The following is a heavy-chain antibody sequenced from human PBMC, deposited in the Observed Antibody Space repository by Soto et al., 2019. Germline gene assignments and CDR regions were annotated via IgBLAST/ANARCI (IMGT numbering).Heavy chain of an antibody. CDR1: GLTLSNSS. J-gene: IGHJ4*02. Sequence: EVQLVESGGGLVQPGGSLRLSCAVSGLTLSNSSMNWVRQAPGEGPQWISYISSSGTSIYYADSVTGRFTISRATARNLLSLQMSSLRDEDTAVYYCANSGWRYWGQGTLVTVSS. CDR3: ANSGWRY. V-gene: IGHV3-48*02. D-gene: IGHD6-19*01. CDR2: ISSSGTSI.